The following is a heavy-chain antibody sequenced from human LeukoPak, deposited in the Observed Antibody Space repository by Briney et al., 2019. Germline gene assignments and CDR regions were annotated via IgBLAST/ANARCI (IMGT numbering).Heavy chain of an antibody. D-gene: IGHD5-18*01. Sequence: GGSLRLSCAASGFTFSSYSMNWVRQAPGKGLEWVSYISSSSSTIYYADSVKGRFTISRDNAKNSLYLQMNSLRAEDTAVYYCVVADTAMATRLFDYWGQGTLVTVSS. J-gene: IGHJ4*02. CDR3: VVADTAMATRLFDY. CDR1: GFTFSSYS. CDR2: ISSSSSTI. V-gene: IGHV3-48*04.